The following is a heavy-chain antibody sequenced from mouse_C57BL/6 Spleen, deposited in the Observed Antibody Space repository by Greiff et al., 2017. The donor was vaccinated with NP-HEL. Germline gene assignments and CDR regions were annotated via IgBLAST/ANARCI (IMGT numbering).Heavy chain of an antibody. Sequence: VKLVESGPGLVQPSQSLSITCTVSGFSLTSYGVHWVRQSPGKGLEWLGVIWSGGSTDYNAAFISRLSISKDNSKSQVFFKMNSLQADDTAIYYCARTIYYGSSYDGYAMDYWGQGTSVTVSS. CDR2: IWSGGST. V-gene: IGHV2-2*01. J-gene: IGHJ4*01. D-gene: IGHD1-1*01. CDR1: GFSLTSYG. CDR3: ARTIYYGSSYDGYAMDY.